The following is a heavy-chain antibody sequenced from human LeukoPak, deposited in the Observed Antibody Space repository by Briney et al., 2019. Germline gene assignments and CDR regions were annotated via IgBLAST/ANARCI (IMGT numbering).Heavy chain of an antibody. CDR3: AREVLVGVTHLNYFAY. J-gene: IGHJ4*02. D-gene: IGHD1-26*01. V-gene: IGHV3-21*01. CDR1: GFTFCSYS. CDR2: ISSSSSYI. Sequence: GGSLRVSRAASGFTFCSYSMYWVRQAPGKGLEWVSSISSSSSYIYYADSVKGRFTISRDNAKNSLYLQMNSLRAEDTAVYYCAREVLVGVTHLNYFAYWGQGSLVTVSS.